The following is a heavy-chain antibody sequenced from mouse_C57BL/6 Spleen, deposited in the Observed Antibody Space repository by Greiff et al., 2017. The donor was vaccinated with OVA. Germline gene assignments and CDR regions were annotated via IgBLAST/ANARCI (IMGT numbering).Heavy chain of an antibody. J-gene: IGHJ2*01. D-gene: IGHD1-1*01. Sequence: QVQLQQPGAELVKPGASVKLSCKASGYTFTSYWMQWVKQRPGQGLEWIGELDPSDSYTNYNQKFKGKATLTVDTSSSTAYMQLSSLTSEDSAVYYCARSRYYGSSYGGSFDYWGQGTTLTVSS. V-gene: IGHV1-50*01. CDR3: ARSRYYGSSYGGSFDY. CDR2: LDPSDSYT. CDR1: GYTFTSYW.